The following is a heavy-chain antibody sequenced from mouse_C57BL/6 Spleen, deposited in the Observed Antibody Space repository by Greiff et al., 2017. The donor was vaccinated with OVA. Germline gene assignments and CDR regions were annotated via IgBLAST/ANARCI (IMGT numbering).Heavy chain of an antibody. CDR1: GYTFTSYW. Sequence: VQLQQSGAELVKPGASVKMSCKASGYTFTSYWITWVKQRPGQGLEWIGDIYPGSGSTNYNEQFKSKATLTVDTSSSQAYMQLSSLTSEDFAVFYCAGSGCSAWVAYWGQGTLVTVSA. CDR3: AGSGCSAWVAY. D-gene: IGHD1-2*01. CDR2: IYPGSGST. V-gene: IGHV1-55*01. J-gene: IGHJ3*01.